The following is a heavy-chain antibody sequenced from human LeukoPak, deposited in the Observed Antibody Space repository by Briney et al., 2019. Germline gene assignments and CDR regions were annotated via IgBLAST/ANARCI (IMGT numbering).Heavy chain of an antibody. Sequence: SETLSLTCTVSGGSISSYYWSWIRQPAGKGLEWIGRIYTSGSTNYNPSLKSRVTMSVDTSKNQFSLKLSSVTAADTAVYYCARGGSTYYDFWSGYDIPSGAFDIWGQGTMDSVS. CDR3: ARGGSTYYDFWSGYDIPSGAFDI. D-gene: IGHD3-3*01. V-gene: IGHV4-4*07. CDR2: IYTSGST. CDR1: GGSISSYY. J-gene: IGHJ3*02.